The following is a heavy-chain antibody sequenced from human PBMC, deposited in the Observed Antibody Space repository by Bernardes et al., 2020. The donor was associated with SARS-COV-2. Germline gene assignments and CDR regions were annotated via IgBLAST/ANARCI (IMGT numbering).Heavy chain of an antibody. J-gene: IGHJ6*02. CDR2: ISGSGDST. V-gene: IGHV3-23*01. CDR1: GFTFGDYV. D-gene: IGHD6-13*01. Sequence: GGSLRLSCAASGFTFGDYVMSWVRQTPGKGLEWVSGISGSGDSTYYAESVKGRFTISRDNSKNTLSLQMNSLRAEDTAVYYCARIGYSSSWGFGYYGMDVWGRGTTVTVSS. CDR3: ARIGYSSSWGFGYYGMDV.